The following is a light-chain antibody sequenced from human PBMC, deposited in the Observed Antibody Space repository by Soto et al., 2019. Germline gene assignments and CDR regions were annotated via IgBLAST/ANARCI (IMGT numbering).Light chain of an antibody. CDR3: QKYNSAPFT. CDR1: QDISNF. V-gene: IGKV1-27*01. J-gene: IGKJ3*01. Sequence: DIQMTQSPSSLSASVGDRVTITCRASQDISNFLVWFQQKPGKVPTLLIYGASTLQPGDPSRFSGSGSGTDLTLTISSLQPEDVATHFCQKYNSAPFTFGPGTTVDIK. CDR2: GAS.